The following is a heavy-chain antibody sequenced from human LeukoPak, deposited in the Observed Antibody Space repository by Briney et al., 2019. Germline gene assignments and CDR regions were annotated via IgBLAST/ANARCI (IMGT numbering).Heavy chain of an antibody. D-gene: IGHD6-13*01. CDR1: GGSISSSY. CDR2: ISYSGST. J-gene: IGHJ4*02. V-gene: IGHV4-59*01. CDR3: AKLSGSSWTFDY. Sequence: PSETLSLTCTVSGGSISSSYWSGIRQPPGKGLEWIGYISYSGSTNYNPSLKSRVTISVDTSKNQFSLKLSSVTAADTAVYYCAKLSGSSWTFDYWGQGTLVTVSS.